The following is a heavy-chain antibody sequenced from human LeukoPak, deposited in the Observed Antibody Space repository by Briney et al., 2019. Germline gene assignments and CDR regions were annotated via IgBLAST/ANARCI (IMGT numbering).Heavy chain of an antibody. D-gene: IGHD4/OR15-4a*01. CDR1: GFTFSSYG. V-gene: IGHV3-30*18. CDR3: VKDTSLSSYGATFDY. J-gene: IGHJ4*02. CDR2: ISYDGSNK. Sequence: GGSLRLSCAASGFTFSSYGMHWVRQAPGKGLEWVAVISYDGSNKYYADSVKGRFTISRDNSKNTLYLQMNSLRAEDTAVYYCVKDTSLSSYGATFDYWGQGTLVTVSS.